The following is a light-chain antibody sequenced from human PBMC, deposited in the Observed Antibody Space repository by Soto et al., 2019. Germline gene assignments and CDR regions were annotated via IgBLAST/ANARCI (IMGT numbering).Light chain of an antibody. V-gene: IGKV1-8*01. J-gene: IGKJ1*01. CDR3: QQYYSYPRT. Sequence: AIRMTQSPSSLSASTGDRVTITCRASQGISSYLAWYQQKPGKAPKLLIYAASTLQSGVPSRFSGSGSGTDFTRTISCLQSEDFATDYCQQYYSYPRTFGQGTKVDIK. CDR1: QGISSY. CDR2: AAS.